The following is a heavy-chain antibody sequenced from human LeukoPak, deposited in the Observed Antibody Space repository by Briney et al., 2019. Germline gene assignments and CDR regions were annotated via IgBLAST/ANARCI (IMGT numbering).Heavy chain of an antibody. CDR2: IRYDGSNK. Sequence: GRSLRLSCAASGFTFSSYGMHWVRQAPGKGLEWVAFIRYDGSNKYYADSVKGRFTISRDNSKNTLYLQMNSLRAEDTAVYYCANGPAAGTPFDYWGQGTLVTVSS. CDR1: GFTFSSYG. J-gene: IGHJ4*02. V-gene: IGHV3-30*02. CDR3: ANGPAAGTPFDY. D-gene: IGHD6-13*01.